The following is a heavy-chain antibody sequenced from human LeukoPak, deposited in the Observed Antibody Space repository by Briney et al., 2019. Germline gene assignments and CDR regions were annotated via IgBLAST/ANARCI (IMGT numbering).Heavy chain of an antibody. CDR1: GFTFSSYA. D-gene: IGHD3-22*01. Sequence: PGGSLRLSCAASGFTFSSYAMSWVRQAPGKGLEWVSIISSSGGTTYYAASVKGRFAISRDNSKSTLYLQMDSLRAEDTAVYYCAKDKSYYDSSGYYRVSAFDIWGQGTMVTVSS. J-gene: IGHJ3*02. V-gene: IGHV3-23*01. CDR2: ISSSGGTT. CDR3: AKDKSYYDSSGYYRVSAFDI.